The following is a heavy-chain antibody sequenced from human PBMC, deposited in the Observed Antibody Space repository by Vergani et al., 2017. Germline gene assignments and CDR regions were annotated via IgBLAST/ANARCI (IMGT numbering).Heavy chain of an antibody. J-gene: IGHJ6*02. CDR3: ARGYSYGYYYYGMDV. CDR1: GGSISSGSYY. CDR2: IYSSGST. D-gene: IGHD5-18*01. V-gene: IGHV4-61*02. Sequence: QVQLQESGPGLVKPSQTLSLSCTVSGGSISSGSYYWSWIRQPAGKGLEWIGRIYSSGSTTYNPSLKSRVTISVDTSKNQFSLKLSSVTAADTAVYYCARGYSYGYYYYGMDVWGQGTTVTVSS.